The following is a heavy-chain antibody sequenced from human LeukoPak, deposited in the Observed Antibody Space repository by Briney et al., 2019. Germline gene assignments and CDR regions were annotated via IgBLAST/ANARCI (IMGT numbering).Heavy chain of an antibody. V-gene: IGHV7-4-1*02. J-gene: IGHJ4*01. Sequence: ASVKVSCKASGHIFSRYAIHWVRQAPGQGLEWMGWINTNKGNPTYAQGFKGRLVFFLDTSANTAYLQISGLKTEDTAMYYCGRDANLDFWGQGTLVTVSS. CDR2: INTNKGNP. CDR1: GHIFSRYA. D-gene: IGHD4/OR15-4a*01. CDR3: GRDANLDF.